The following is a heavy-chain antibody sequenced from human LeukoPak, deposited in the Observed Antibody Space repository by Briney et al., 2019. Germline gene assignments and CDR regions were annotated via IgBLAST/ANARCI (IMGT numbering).Heavy chain of an antibody. CDR1: GGTFSSYA. Sequence: SVKVSFKASGGTFSSYAISWVRQAPGQGLEWMGRIIPILGIANYAQKFQGRVTITADKSTSTAYMELSSLRSEDTAVYYCARSDIVATIPYGMDVWGQGTTVTVSS. J-gene: IGHJ6*02. CDR3: ARSDIVATIPYGMDV. D-gene: IGHD5-12*01. CDR2: IIPILGIA. V-gene: IGHV1-69*04.